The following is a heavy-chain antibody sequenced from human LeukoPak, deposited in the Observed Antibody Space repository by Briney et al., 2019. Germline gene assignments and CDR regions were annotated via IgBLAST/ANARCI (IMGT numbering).Heavy chain of an antibody. J-gene: IGHJ4*02. D-gene: IGHD6-13*01. Sequence: GGSLRLSCAASGFTFSSYSMNWVRQAPGKGLEWVSSISSSSSYIYYADSVKGRFTISRDNAKNSLYLQMNSLRAEDMAGYYGVRDPAYSSPPIVQGGEGTRLTV. CDR3: VRDPAYSSPPIVQ. CDR1: GFTFSSYS. V-gene: IGHV3-21*01. CDR2: ISSSSSYI.